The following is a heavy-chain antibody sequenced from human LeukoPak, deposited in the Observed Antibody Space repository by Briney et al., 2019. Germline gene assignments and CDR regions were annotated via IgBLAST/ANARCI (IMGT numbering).Heavy chain of an antibody. V-gene: IGHV4-59*01. J-gene: IGHJ6*02. CDR2: IYYSGST. Sequence: SETLSLTCSVSGGAISSYYWSWIRQPPGKGLEWIGYIYYSGSTNYNPSLKSRVTISVDTSKNQSSLKLSSVTAADTAVYYCARQRNYYYYGMDVWGQGTTVTVSS. CDR3: ARQRNYYYYGMDV. CDR1: GGAISSYY.